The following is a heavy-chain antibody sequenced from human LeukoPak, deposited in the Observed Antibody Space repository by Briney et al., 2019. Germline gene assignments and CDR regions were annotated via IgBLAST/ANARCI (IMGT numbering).Heavy chain of an antibody. CDR3: ARGTITVVRGVIMLSWFDP. D-gene: IGHD3-10*01. J-gene: IGHJ5*02. Sequence: GASVKVSCKASGYTFTSYGISWVRQAPGQGIEWMGWISAYNGNTNYAQKLQGRVTMTTDTSTSTAYMELRSLRSDDTAVYYCARGTITVVRGVIMLSWFDPWGQGTLVTVSS. V-gene: IGHV1-18*01. CDR2: ISAYNGNT. CDR1: GYTFTSYG.